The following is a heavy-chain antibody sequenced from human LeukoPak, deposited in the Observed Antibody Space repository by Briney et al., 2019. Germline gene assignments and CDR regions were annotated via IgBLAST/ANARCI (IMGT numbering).Heavy chain of an antibody. V-gene: IGHV1-2*02. CDR3: ARAPYSSGWYAYFDY. CDR2: INPNAGGT. Sequence: ASVKVSCKASGYTFSGDYVHWVRQAPGQGLEWMGWINPNAGGTKFAQMFQGRVTMTRDTPINTAYMELNRLRSDDTAVYYCARAPYSSGWYAYFDYWGQGTLVTVSS. D-gene: IGHD6-19*01. J-gene: IGHJ4*02. CDR1: GYTFSGDY.